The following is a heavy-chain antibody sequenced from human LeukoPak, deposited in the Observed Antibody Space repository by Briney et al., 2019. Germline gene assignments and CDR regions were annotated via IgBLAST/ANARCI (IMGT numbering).Heavy chain of an antibody. D-gene: IGHD6-19*01. CDR2: INPNSGGT. J-gene: IGHJ5*02. V-gene: IGHV1-2*02. CDR3: AREVSSGWYIRNWFDP. Sequence: ASVKVSCKASGYTFTGYYMHWVRQAPGQELEWMGWINPNSGGTNYAQKFQGRVTMTRDTSISTAYMELSRLRSDDTAVYYCAREVSSGWYIRNWFDPWGQGTLVTVSS. CDR1: GYTFTGYY.